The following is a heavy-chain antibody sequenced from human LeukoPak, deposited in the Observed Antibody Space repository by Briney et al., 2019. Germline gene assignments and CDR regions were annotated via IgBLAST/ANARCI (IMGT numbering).Heavy chain of an antibody. CDR2: ISSSSSYI. D-gene: IGHD5-12*01. CDR1: GLTFSSYS. CDR3: ARIKRGYSGYDSSDY. V-gene: IGHV3-21*01. J-gene: IGHJ4*02. Sequence: PGGSLRLSCAASGLTFSSYSMNWVRQAPGKGLEWVSSISSSSSYIYYADSVKGRFTISRDNAKNSLYLQMNSLRAEDTAVYYCARIKRGYSGYDSSDYWGQGTLVTVSS.